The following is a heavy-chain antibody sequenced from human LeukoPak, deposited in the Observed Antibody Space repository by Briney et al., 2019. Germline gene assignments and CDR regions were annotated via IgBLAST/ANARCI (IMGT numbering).Heavy chain of an antibody. CDR1: GGSISSSSYY. Sequence: PSETLSLTCTVSGGSISSSSYYWGWIRQPPGKGLEWIGSIYYSGSTYYNPSLKSRVTISVDTSKNQFSLKLSSVTAADTAVYYCARQDYYGSGSYYNVPYYYYYYMDVWGKGTTVTISS. CDR2: IYYSGST. V-gene: IGHV4-39*01. J-gene: IGHJ6*03. CDR3: ARQDYYGSGSYYNVPYYYYYYMDV. D-gene: IGHD3-10*01.